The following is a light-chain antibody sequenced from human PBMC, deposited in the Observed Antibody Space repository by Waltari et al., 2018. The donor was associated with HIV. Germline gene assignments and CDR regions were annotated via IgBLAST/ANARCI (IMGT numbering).Light chain of an antibody. J-gene: IGLJ1*01. Sequence: QSALTQPAAVSGSPGQSITISCTGARGDVGTYNYVSWYQQLPGNASKLIIYEVSNRPSCLSNRFSGSKSGNTASLTISGLQAEDEGYYYCSSYTSRDTFVFGTGTEVTVL. CDR3: SSYTSRDTFV. V-gene: IGLV2-14*01. CDR1: RGDVGTYNY. CDR2: EVS.